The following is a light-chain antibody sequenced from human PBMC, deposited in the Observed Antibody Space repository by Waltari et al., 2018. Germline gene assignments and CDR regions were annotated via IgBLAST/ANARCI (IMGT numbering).Light chain of an antibody. J-gene: IGLJ3*02. Sequence: QSVLTQPPSASGTPGQRVTISCSGSSSNIGINYVYWYQHFPGSAPKLLIYRDNPRPSGVPDRFAGSKSGSSASLAISGPRSEDEGDYYWAAWDDRLRGRVFGGGTKLTVL. CDR3: AAWDDRLRGRV. V-gene: IGLV1-47*01. CDR1: SSNIGINY. CDR2: RDN.